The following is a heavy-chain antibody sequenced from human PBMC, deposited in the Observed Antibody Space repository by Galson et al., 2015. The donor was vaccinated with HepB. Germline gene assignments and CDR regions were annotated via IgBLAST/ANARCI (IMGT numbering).Heavy chain of an antibody. Sequence: SVKVSCKVSGYTLTELFMHWVRQAPGKGLEWMGGFDPKDDKTIYAQKFQGRVTMTEDTSTDTAYMELCSLRSEDTAVYFCATSYYYDSSGFRDAFDLWGQGTMVTVSS. D-gene: IGHD3-22*01. CDR2: FDPKDDKT. CDR3: ATSYYYDSSGFRDAFDL. CDR1: GYTLTELF. J-gene: IGHJ3*01. V-gene: IGHV1-24*01.